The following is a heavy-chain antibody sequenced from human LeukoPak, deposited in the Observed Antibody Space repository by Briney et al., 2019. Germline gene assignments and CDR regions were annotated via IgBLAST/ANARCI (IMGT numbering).Heavy chain of an antibody. CDR1: GFTFSSYW. V-gene: IGHV3-74*01. CDR3: ARGYSGTYRIDY. J-gene: IGHJ4*02. D-gene: IGHD1-26*01. CDR2: INSDGSST. Sequence: GGSLRLPCAASGFTFSSYWMHWVRQAPGKGLVWVSRINSDGSSTSYADSVKGRFTISRDNAKNTLSLQMNSLRADDTAVYYCARGYSGTYRIDYWGQGTLVTVSS.